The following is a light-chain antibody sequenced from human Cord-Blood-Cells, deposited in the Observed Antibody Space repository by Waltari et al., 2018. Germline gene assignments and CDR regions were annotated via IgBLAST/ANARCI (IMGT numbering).Light chain of an antibody. J-gene: IGKJ2*03. CDR2: GAS. Sequence: EIVLTQSPGTLSLSPGERATLSCRASQSVSSSYLAWYQQKPGQAPRLLIYGASSRATGIPDRXSGXXSGTDFTLTISRLXPXDXXVYYCQQYGSSPYSFGQGTKLEIK. CDR1: QSVSSSY. CDR3: QQYGSSPYS. V-gene: IGKV3-20*01.